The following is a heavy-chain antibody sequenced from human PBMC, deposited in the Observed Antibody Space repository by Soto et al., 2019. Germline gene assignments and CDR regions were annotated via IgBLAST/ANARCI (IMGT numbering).Heavy chain of an antibody. CDR3: VRHRAAAGTNWPNYYFDY. D-gene: IGHD6-13*01. Sequence: SETLSLTCTVSGGSMNNYIWNWIRQPPGKGLEWIGHIYSSGSTKYNPSLYSRVTISVDASKNQFSLKLISMTSADTAVYYCVRHRAAAGTNWPNYYFDYWGQGTLVTVSS. CDR2: IYSSGST. V-gene: IGHV4-59*08. CDR1: GGSMNNYI. J-gene: IGHJ4*02.